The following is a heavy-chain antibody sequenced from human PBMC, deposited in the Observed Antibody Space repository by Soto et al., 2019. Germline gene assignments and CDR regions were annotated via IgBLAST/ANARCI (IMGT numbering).Heavy chain of an antibody. D-gene: IGHD2-2*01. CDR3: AGGLGYCSSTSCYYSNDY. CDR1: GGTFSSYT. J-gene: IGHJ4*02. V-gene: IGHV1-69*02. Sequence: SVKVSCKASGGTFSSYTISWVRQAPGQGLEWMGRIIPILGIANYAQKFQGRVTITADKSTSTAYMELSSLRSEDTAVYYCAGGLGYCSSTSCYYSNDYWGQGTLVTVSS. CDR2: IIPILGIA.